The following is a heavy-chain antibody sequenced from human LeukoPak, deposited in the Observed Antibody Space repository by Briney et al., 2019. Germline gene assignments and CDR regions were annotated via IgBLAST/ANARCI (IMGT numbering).Heavy chain of an antibody. CDR3: ARDPESNWGWDLDY. CDR2: ISSSGSMI. J-gene: IGHJ4*02. D-gene: IGHD7-27*01. CDR1: GFTFSNYA. Sequence: GGPLRLTCAASGFTFSNYAMSWVRQAPGKGLEWVSHISSSGSMIWYGESVKGRFTISRDSAKNSLHLQMNSLRAEDTAVYYCARDPESNWGWDLDYWGQGTLVTVSS. V-gene: IGHV3-48*01.